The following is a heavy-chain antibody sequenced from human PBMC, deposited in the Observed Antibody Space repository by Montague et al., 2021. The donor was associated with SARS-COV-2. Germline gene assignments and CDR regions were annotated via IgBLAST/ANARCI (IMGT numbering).Heavy chain of an antibody. D-gene: IGHD3-10*01. J-gene: IGHJ4*02. CDR1: GFTFDDYA. Sequence: SLRLSCAASGFTFDDYAMHWVRQAPGKGLEWVSGISWHSGSIGYADSVKGRFTISRDNAKNSLYLQMNSLRAEDTALYYCAKEDGSGSYYWGVFDYWGQGTLVTVSS. V-gene: IGHV3-9*01. CDR2: ISWHSGSI. CDR3: AKEDGSGSYYWGVFDY.